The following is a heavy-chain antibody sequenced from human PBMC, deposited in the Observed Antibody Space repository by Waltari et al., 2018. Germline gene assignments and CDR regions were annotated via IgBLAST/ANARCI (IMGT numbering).Heavy chain of an antibody. J-gene: IGHJ6*02. D-gene: IGHD2-15*01. CDR3: ATHSANHDYHYYAMDV. V-gene: IGHV4-39*01. Sequence: QLQLQESGPGLVKPSETLSLTCIVSGGSIISTTYYWGWIRQPPGRGLEWIGSSYYSGSHNYNPSLKSRVTISVDTSKNRFSLKVSSVTAADTALYYCATHSANHDYHYYAMDVWGLGTTVTVSS. CDR2: SYYSGSH. CDR1: GGSIISTTYY.